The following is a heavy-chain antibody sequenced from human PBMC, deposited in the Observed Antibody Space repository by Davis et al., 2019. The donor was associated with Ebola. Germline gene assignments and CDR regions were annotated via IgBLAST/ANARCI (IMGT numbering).Heavy chain of an antibody. CDR2: IKPDGSDK. V-gene: IGHV3-7*01. J-gene: IGHJ3*02. Sequence: GGSLRLSCAASGFTFSTYAMTWVRQAPGKGLEWVANIKPDGSDKFYVDSVKGRFTIARDNAKNSLYLQMNSLTAEDTAVYYCARKTDYSSAEDAFDIWGQGTMVTVSS. D-gene: IGHD6-19*01. CDR1: GFTFSTYA. CDR3: ARKTDYSSAEDAFDI.